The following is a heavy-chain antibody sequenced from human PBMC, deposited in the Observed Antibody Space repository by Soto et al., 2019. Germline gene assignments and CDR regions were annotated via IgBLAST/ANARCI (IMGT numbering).Heavy chain of an antibody. J-gene: IGHJ6*02. CDR2: IWYDGSNK. CDR1: GFSFRSYG. CDR3: ARGSYSVAYGMDV. Sequence: QMQLVESGGGVVQPGRSLKLSCAASGFSFRSYGMHWVRQAPGKGLEWVAVIWYDGSNKYYADSVRGRLTISRDNSKNTLYLQMNSLRAEDTAVYYCARGSYSVAYGMDVWGQGTTVTVPS. D-gene: IGHD1-26*01. V-gene: IGHV3-33*01.